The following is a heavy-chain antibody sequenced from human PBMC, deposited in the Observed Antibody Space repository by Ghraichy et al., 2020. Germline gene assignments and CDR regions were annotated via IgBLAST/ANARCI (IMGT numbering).Heavy chain of an antibody. V-gene: IGHV3-7*03. CDR1: GFSFSNSW. CDR2: INNDGKER. Sequence: GSLRLSCKASGFSFSNSWMSWVRQSPQRGLEWVANINNDGKERYYVDSLEGRFTISRDNDKNSLFLQITRLRVDDTAVYYCARDPKRGALDYWGQGILVVVSA. J-gene: IGHJ4*02. D-gene: IGHD3-10*01. CDR3: ARDPKRGALDY.